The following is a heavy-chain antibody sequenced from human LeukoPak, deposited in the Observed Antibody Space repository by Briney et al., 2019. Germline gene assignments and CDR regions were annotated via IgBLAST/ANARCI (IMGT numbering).Heavy chain of an antibody. CDR1: GYTFTGYY. D-gene: IGHD6-13*01. CDR3: ARAPRWQQLVFDY. J-gene: IGHJ4*02. CDR2: INPNSGGT. Sequence: ASVKVSCKASGYTFTGYYMHWVRQAPGQGLEWMGWINPNSGGTNYAQKFQGRVTTTRDTSISTAYMELSRLRSDDTAVYYCARAPRWQQLVFDYWGQGTLVTVSS. V-gene: IGHV1-2*02.